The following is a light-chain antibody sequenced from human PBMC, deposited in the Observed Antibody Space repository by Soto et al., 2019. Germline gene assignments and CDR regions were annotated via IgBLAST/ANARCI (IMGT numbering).Light chain of an antibody. Sequence: EIVMTQSPATLSVSLGERATLSCRASQSISTELAWYQQKPGQPPRLLIYSASTLATGVPARFTGSGSGSEFTLTISGLQSEDFAVYYCQQGHNWPLTFGQGTRLEI. CDR1: QSISTE. J-gene: IGKJ2*01. CDR2: SAS. V-gene: IGKV3-15*01. CDR3: QQGHNWPLT.